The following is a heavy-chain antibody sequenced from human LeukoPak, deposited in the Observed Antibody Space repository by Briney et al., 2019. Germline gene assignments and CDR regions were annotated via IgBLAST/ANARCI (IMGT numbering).Heavy chain of an antibody. D-gene: IGHD3-10*01. J-gene: IGHJ6*03. Sequence: GGSLRLSCAASGFTSSSYAMSWVRQAPGKGLEWVSAISGSGGSTYYADSVKGRFTISRDNSKNTLYLQMNSLRAEDTAVYYCAKNGSGSYYFYYYYYMDVWGKGTTVTVSS. V-gene: IGHV3-23*01. CDR3: AKNGSGSYYFYYYYYMDV. CDR2: ISGSGGST. CDR1: GFTSSSYA.